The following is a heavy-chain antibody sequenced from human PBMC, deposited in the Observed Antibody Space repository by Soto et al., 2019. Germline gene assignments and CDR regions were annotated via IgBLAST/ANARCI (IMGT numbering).Heavy chain of an antibody. CDR3: ARTPYYYGSGSYYNDYYFDY. V-gene: IGHV2-70*01. CDR2: IDWDDDK. Sequence: SGPTLVNPTQTLTLTWTFSGFSLSTSGMCVSWIRQPPGKALEWLVLIDWDDDKYYITSLKTRLTISKDTSKNQVVLTMTNMAAVATATYPCARTPYYYGSGSYYNDYYFDYLGRGTMVTVSS. CDR1: GFSLSTSGMC. J-gene: IGHJ4*02. D-gene: IGHD3-10*01.